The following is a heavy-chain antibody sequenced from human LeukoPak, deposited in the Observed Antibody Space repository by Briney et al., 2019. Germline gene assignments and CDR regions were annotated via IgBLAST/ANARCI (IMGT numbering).Heavy chain of an antibody. V-gene: IGHV4-39*07. J-gene: IGHJ4*02. CDR1: GGSISSSSYY. D-gene: IGHD3-3*02. Sequence: SETLSLTCTVSGGSISSSSYYWGWIRQPPGKGLEWIGEINHSGSTNYNPSLKSRVTISVDTSKNRFSLKLSSVTAADTAVYYCARDYHLDYWGQGTLVTVSS. CDR3: ARDYHLDY. CDR2: INHSGST.